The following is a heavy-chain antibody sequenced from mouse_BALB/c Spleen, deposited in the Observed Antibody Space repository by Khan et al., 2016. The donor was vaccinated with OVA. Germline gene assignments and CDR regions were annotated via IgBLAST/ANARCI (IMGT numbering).Heavy chain of an antibody. CDR2: IYPSDSNT. CDR3: RRGGVDGYSFAY. V-gene: IGHV1-69*02. Sequence: QVQLQQSGTELVRPGASVKLSCKASGYTFTNYWINWVKQRPGQGLEWIGNIYPSDSNTNYNQKFKDKATLTVDKSSSTASMQLSSPTSEDSAVFCCRRGGVDGYSFAYWGQGTLVTVSA. CDR1: GYTFTNYW. D-gene: IGHD2-3*01. J-gene: IGHJ3*01.